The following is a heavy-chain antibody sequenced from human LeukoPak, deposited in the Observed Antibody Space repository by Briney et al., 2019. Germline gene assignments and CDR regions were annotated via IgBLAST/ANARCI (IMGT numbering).Heavy chain of an antibody. Sequence: GGSLRLSCAASGFIFSSYAMIRVRQAPGKGLERVSAISGSGAGTFYADSVKGRFTISRDNSKKTLYLQMNSLRADDTAVYYCAKLKESATAYWGQGTLVTVSS. CDR1: GFIFSSYA. D-gene: IGHD2-15*01. V-gene: IGHV3-23*01. CDR2: ISGSGAGT. J-gene: IGHJ4*02. CDR3: AKLKESATAY.